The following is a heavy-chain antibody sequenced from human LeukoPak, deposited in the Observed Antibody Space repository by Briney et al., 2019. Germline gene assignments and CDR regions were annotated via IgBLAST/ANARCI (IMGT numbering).Heavy chain of an antibody. CDR2: IYADGSS. V-gene: IGHV4-61*02. Sequence: SSETLSLTRTVSGSSVSSDNSYWNWIRQPAGEGLEWIGRIYADGSSTYNPSLKSRVTISVDSSKNQFSLRLSSMTAADTAVYYCARGYYYHRWGQGTLVTVSS. CDR1: GSSVSSDNSY. D-gene: IGHD3-22*01. J-gene: IGHJ4*02. CDR3: ARGYYYHR.